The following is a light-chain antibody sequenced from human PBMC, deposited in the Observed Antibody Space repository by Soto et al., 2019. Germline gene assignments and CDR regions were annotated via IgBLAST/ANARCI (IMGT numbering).Light chain of an antibody. V-gene: IGKV3-11*01. Sequence: EIVLTQSPATLSFSPGERATLSCRASQSVSSYLAWYQQKPGHAPRLLIYDASNRATGIPARFSGSGSGTDFTLTISSLEPEAFAVYYCQQRSNWPLTFGGGTKVQIK. J-gene: IGKJ4*01. CDR1: QSVSSY. CDR2: DAS. CDR3: QQRSNWPLT.